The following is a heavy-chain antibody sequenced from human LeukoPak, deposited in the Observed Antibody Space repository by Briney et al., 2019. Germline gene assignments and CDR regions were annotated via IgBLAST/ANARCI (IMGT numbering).Heavy chain of an antibody. V-gene: IGHV1-2*02. J-gene: IGHJ4*01. CDR3: ARGREVAGTVGY. D-gene: IGHD6-19*01. Sequence: EASVNVSCKASGYTFTAYYIHWVRQAPGQGLEWIGWINTISGGTNYARKFQGRVTMTRDTSISTAYMELSRLTSDDTAVYYCARGREVAGTVGYWGHGTLVTVSS. CDR1: GYTFTAYY. CDR2: INTISGGT.